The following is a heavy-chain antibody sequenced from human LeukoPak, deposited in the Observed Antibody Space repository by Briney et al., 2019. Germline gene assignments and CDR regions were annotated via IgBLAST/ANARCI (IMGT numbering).Heavy chain of an antibody. V-gene: IGHV3-23*01. CDR3: ARAGHSSGWAGWFDP. J-gene: IGHJ5*02. D-gene: IGHD6-19*01. CDR1: GFTFSDYS. CDR2: ISGTGDVS. Sequence: GGSLRLSCAASGFTFSDYSMRWVRQAPGKGLEWVSSISGTGDVSKYADSVKGRFTISRDNSKNTLYLQMNSLRAEDTAVYYCARAGHSSGWAGWFDPWGQGTLVTVSS.